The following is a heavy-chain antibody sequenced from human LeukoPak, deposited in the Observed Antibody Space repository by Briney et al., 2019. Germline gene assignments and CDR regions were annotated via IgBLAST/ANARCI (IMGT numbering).Heavy chain of an antibody. CDR3: ARTGGDYYDSSGYSFDY. D-gene: IGHD3-22*01. V-gene: IGHV1-18*01. CDR2: ISAYNGNT. J-gene: IGHJ4*02. Sequence: ASVKVSCKASGYTFTSYGISWVRQAPGQGLEWMGWISAYNGNTNYAQKLQGRVTMTTDTSTSTAYMELRSLRSDDTAVYYCARTGGDYYDSSGYSFDYWGQGTVVTVSS. CDR1: GYTFTSYG.